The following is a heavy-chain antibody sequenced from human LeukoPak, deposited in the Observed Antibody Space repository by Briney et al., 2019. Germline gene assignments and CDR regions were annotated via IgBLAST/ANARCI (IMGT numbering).Heavy chain of an antibody. D-gene: IGHD4/OR15-4a*01. CDR1: GFTVSTNY. CDR3: ARDFSGASRIDY. CDR2: IYSGGST. J-gene: IGHJ4*02. V-gene: IGHV3-66*01. Sequence: PGGSLRLSCAASGFTVSTNYMSWVCQAPGKGLEWVSGIYSGGSTYYADFVKGRFTISRDNSKNSLYLQMNNLRTEDTAVYYCARDFSGASRIDYWGQGTLVTVSS.